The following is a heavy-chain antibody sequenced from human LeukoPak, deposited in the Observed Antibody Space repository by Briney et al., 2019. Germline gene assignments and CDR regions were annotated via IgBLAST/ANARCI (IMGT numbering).Heavy chain of an antibody. CDR3: ARSERGYSYGYEY. V-gene: IGHV3-9*01. CDR2: INWNSDSI. J-gene: IGHJ4*02. D-gene: IGHD5-18*01. CDR1: GFTFDDYA. Sequence: GGSLRLSCAVSGFTFDDYAMHWVRQVPGKGLEWVSGINWNSDSIGYADSVKGRFTTSRDNAKNSLYLQMNSLRAEDTAVYYCARSERGYSYGYEYWGQGTLVTVSS.